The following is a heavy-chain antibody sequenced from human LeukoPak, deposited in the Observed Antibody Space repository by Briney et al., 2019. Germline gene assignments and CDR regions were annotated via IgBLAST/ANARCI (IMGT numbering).Heavy chain of an antibody. CDR3: AKDPPNYDFWSGYYGGNYFDY. D-gene: IGHD3-3*01. J-gene: IGHJ4*02. CDR1: GFTFSSYW. CDR2: IKQDGSEK. V-gene: IGHV3-7*03. Sequence: PGGSLRLSCAASGFTFSSYWMSWVRQAPGKGLEWVANIKQDGSEKYYVDSVKGRFTISRDNAKNSLYLQMNSLRAEDTAVYYCAKDPPNYDFWSGYYGGNYFDYWGQGTLVTVSS.